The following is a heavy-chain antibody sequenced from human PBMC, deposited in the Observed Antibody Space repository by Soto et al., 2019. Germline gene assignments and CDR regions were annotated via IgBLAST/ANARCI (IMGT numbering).Heavy chain of an antibody. CDR1: GLTFTSSA. CDR2: IVVGSGNT. CDR3: AGHWNYRPYYYYGMDV. D-gene: IGHD1-7*01. V-gene: IGHV1-58*01. J-gene: IGHJ6*02. Sequence: SVKVSCKASGLTFTSSAVQWVRQARGQRLEWIGWIVVGSGNTSYAQKFQERVTITRDMSTSTAYMELSSLRSEDTAVYYCAGHWNYRPYYYYGMDVWGQGTTVTVSS.